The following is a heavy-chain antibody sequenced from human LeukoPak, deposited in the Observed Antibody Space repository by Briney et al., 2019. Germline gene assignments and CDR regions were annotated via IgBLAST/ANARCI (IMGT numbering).Heavy chain of an antibody. CDR3: ARLDYYYDSSGYSH. D-gene: IGHD3-22*01. J-gene: IGHJ4*02. Sequence: ASVKVSCKASGYTFTSYGISWVRQAPGQGLEWMGWISAYNGNTNYAQKLQGRVTMTTDTSTSTAYMELRSLRSDDTAVYYCARLDYYYDSSGYSHWGQGTLVTVSS. V-gene: IGHV1-18*01. CDR1: GYTFTSYG. CDR2: ISAYNGNT.